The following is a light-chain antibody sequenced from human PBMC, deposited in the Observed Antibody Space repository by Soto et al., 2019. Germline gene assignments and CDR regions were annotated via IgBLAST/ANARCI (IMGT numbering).Light chain of an antibody. CDR3: QQYGSSLFT. V-gene: IGKV3-20*01. CDR2: GAS. Sequence: EIVLTQSPGTLSLSPGERATLSCRASQSVTSSYLAWYQHKPGQAPRLLIYGASSRATGIPDRFSGSWSGTDFTLTISRLEPEDFAVYYCQQYGSSLFTFGGGTKVEIK. J-gene: IGKJ4*01. CDR1: QSVTSSY.